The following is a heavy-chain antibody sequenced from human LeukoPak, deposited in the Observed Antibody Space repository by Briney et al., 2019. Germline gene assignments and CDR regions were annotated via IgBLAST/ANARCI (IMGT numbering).Heavy chain of an antibody. CDR3: ARDRYYYDSSGYYFFDY. CDR1: GGSVSSGSYY. D-gene: IGHD3-22*01. J-gene: IGHJ4*02. Sequence: SETLSLTCTVSGGSVSSGSYYWSWIRQPPGKGLEWIGCIYYSGSTNYNPSLKSRVTISVDTSKNQFSLKLSSVTAADTAVYYCARDRYYYDSSGYYFFDYWGQGTLVTVSS. V-gene: IGHV4-61*01. CDR2: IYYSGST.